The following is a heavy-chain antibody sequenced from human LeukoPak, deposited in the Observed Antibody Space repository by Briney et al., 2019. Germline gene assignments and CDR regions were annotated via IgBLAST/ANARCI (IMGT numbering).Heavy chain of an antibody. CDR2: IIPIFGKA. D-gene: IGHD2-15*01. Sequence: ASVKVSCKASRGTFSSYAISWVRQAPGQGLEWMGGIIPIFGKANYAQKFQGRVTITADESTSTAYMELSSLRSEDTAVYYCARDSGDGSCSGGACYSRSAGAEYFQYWGQGTLLTVSS. V-gene: IGHV1-69*01. CDR1: RGTFSSYA. J-gene: IGHJ1*01. CDR3: ARDSGDGSCSGGACYSRSAGAEYFQY.